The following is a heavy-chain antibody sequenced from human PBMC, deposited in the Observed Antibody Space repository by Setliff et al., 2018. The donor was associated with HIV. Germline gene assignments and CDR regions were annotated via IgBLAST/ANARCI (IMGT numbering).Heavy chain of an antibody. J-gene: IGHJ6*03. CDR1: NGSFSGYY. CDR2: LNHSGNT. D-gene: IGHD3-22*01. CDR3: ARSRSARDSSPSYYYYYMDV. V-gene: IGHV4-34*01. Sequence: TLSLTCAVSNGSFSGYYWSWIRQPPGTGLEWIGELNHSGNTNYNPSLKSRVTISVDTSKNQFSLKLSSVTAADTAVYYCARSRSARDSSPSYYYYYMDVWAKGTTVTVSS.